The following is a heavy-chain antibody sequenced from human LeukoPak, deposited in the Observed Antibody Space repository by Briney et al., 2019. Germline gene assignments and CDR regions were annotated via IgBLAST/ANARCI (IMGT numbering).Heavy chain of an antibody. CDR3: ADYYMDV. CDR2: IWYYGSNK. J-gene: IGHJ6*03. V-gene: IGHV3-33*01. Sequence: WVLGLLWEACRVTFKSSGRRSLRQATGKGLDGVAVIWYYGSNKYYADSVQGRFTISRDNSKNTLYLQMNSLRAEDTAVYYCADYYMDVWGKGTTVTVSS. CDR1: RVTFKSSG.